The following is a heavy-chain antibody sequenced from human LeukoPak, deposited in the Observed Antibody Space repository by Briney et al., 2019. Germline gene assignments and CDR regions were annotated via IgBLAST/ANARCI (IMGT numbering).Heavy chain of an antibody. Sequence: ASVKVSCTASGYTFTDYYMHWVRQAPGQGLEWMGWINPNTGDINYAQKFQGRVAMTRDTSISAAYMDLSRLRSDDTAVYYCARDRRWGADFWGQGTLVTVSS. V-gene: IGHV1-2*02. CDR1: GYTFTDYY. CDR2: INPNTGDI. CDR3: ARDRRWGADF. D-gene: IGHD4-23*01. J-gene: IGHJ4*02.